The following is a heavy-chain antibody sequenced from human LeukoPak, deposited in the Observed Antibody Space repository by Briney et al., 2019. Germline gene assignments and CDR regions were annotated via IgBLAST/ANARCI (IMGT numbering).Heavy chain of an antibody. CDR2: ISGGSRSI. J-gene: IGHJ4*02. CDR1: GFTFSDYT. CDR3: ARDYFYCGGDCFVDY. Sequence: SGGSLRLSCAASGFTFSDYTMNWVRQAPGKGLEWVSSISGGSRSIYYVDSVKGRFTISRDNAKNSLYLQVNSLRAEDTAVYYCARDYFYCGGDCFVDYRGQGTLVTVSS. V-gene: IGHV3-21*01. D-gene: IGHD2-21*02.